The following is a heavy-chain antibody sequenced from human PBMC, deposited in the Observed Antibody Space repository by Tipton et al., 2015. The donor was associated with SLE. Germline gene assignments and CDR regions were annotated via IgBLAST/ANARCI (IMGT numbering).Heavy chain of an antibody. J-gene: IGHJ6*03. V-gene: IGHV4-34*01. CDR3: AREVEGYSSGWYYWYHYMDV. CDR1: GGSFSGYS. CDR2: INHSGST. Sequence: TLSLTCAAYGGSFSGYSWSWIRQPPGKGLEWIGEINHSGSTMYNPSLKSRVSISIDTSKNQFSLKLRSVTAADTAVYYCAREVEGYSSGWYYWYHYMDVWGKGTTVTVSS. D-gene: IGHD6-19*01.